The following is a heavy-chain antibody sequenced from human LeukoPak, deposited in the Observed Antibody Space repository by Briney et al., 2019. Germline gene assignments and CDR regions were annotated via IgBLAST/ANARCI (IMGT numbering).Heavy chain of an antibody. J-gene: IGHJ3*02. V-gene: IGHV3-23*01. CDR2: ISGSGGST. CDR1: GFTFSSYA. Sequence: TGGSLRLSCAASGFTFSSYAMSWVRQAPGKGLEWVSAISGSGGSTYYADSVKGRFTISRDNSKNTLYLQMNSLRAEDTAVYYCARDLLKGSSSWLHAFDIWGQGTMVTVSS. CDR3: ARDLLKGSSSWLHAFDI. D-gene: IGHD6-13*01.